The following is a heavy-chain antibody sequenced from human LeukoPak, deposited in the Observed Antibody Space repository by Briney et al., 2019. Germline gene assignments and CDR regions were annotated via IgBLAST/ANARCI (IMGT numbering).Heavy chain of an antibody. V-gene: IGHV4-38-2*01. J-gene: IGHJ4*02. CDR2: IYHSGST. D-gene: IGHD3-3*01. Sequence: PSETLSLTCAVSGYSISSGYYWGWIRQPPGKGLERIGSIYHSGSTYYNSSLKSRVTISVDTSKNQFSLKLSSVTAADTAVYYCASRFWSGYYTVGYYFDYWGQGTLVTVSS. CDR1: GYSISSGYY. CDR3: ASRFWSGYYTVGYYFDY.